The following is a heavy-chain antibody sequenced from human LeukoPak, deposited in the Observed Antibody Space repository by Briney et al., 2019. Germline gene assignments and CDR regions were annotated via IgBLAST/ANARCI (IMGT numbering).Heavy chain of an antibody. CDR2: ISAYNGNT. Sequence: GASVKVSCKASGYTFTSYGISWVRQAPGQGLEWMGWISAYNGNTNYAQKLQGRVTMTTDTSTSTAYMELRSLRSDDTAVYYCARDPTTVTEEYYYYYGMDVWGQGTTVTVPS. J-gene: IGHJ6*02. CDR3: ARDPTTVTEEYYYYYGMDV. D-gene: IGHD4-17*01. CDR1: GYTFTSYG. V-gene: IGHV1-18*01.